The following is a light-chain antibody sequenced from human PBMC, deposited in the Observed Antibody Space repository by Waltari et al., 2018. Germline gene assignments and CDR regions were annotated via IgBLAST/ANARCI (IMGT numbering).Light chain of an antibody. Sequence: EIVMTQSPATLSVSPGERATLSCRASQSISSNLVWYQHKPGQAPRVLIYGAPTRATGIPARFSGSGSGTEFTLTITSLQSEDFAVYYCLQYKNWPPLYTFGQGTKLEI. J-gene: IGKJ2*01. CDR2: GAP. V-gene: IGKV3-15*01. CDR3: LQYKNWPPLYT. CDR1: QSISSN.